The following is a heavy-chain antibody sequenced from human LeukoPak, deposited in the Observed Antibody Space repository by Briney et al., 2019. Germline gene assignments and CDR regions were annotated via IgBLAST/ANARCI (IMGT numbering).Heavy chain of an antibody. D-gene: IGHD3-3*01. V-gene: IGHV3-7*01. J-gene: IGHJ6*02. CDR2: VKQDGSEK. CDR3: ARGATYYDFWSGSLTYYYYGMDV. Sequence: GGSLRLSCAASGFTFSSYWMSCVRQAPGKGLEWVANVKQDGSEKYYVDSVKGRFTISRDNAKNSLYLQMNSLRAEDTAVYYCARGATYYDFWSGSLTYYYYGMDVWGQGTTVTVSS. CDR1: GFTFSSYW.